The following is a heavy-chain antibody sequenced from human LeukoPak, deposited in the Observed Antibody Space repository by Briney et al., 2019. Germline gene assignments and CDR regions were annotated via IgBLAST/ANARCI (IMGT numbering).Heavy chain of an antibody. J-gene: IGHJ4*02. V-gene: IGHV3-48*03. CDR1: GFTFSNYE. D-gene: IGHD6-19*01. CDR3: ARDSSGWYYFDY. CDR2: ISRSSGSSI. Sequence: GGSLRLSCAASGFTFSNYEMNWVRQAPGKGLEWVSYISRSSGSSIYYADSVKGRFTISRNNAKNSLYLQMNSLRAEDTAVYYCARDSSGWYYFDYWGQGILVTVSS.